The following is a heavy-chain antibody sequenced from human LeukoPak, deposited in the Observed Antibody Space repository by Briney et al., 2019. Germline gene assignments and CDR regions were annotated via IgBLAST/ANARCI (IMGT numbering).Heavy chain of an antibody. V-gene: IGHV4-38-2*02. J-gene: IGHJ5*02. Sequence: PSETLCLTCGVSGYSISSGYQWAWIRQSPGKGLEWIGSIYHSGGAHYNPSLKSRVTISVETSKNQFSLNMYSVTAADTAVYYCARDPRWLTPDCTSTSCYENYFDPWGQGTLVTVSS. D-gene: IGHD2-2*01. CDR3: ARDPRWLTPDCTSTSCYENYFDP. CDR2: IYHSGGA. CDR1: GYSISSGYQ.